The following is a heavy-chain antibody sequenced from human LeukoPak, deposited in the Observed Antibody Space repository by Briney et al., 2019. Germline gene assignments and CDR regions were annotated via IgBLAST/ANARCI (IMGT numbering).Heavy chain of an antibody. J-gene: IGHJ4*02. CDR3: ARLPYDSSGYYGSFFDY. V-gene: IGHV3-74*01. CDR1: GFTFSSYW. D-gene: IGHD3-22*01. Sequence: PGGSLRLSCAASGFTFSSYWMHWVRQAPGKGLVWVSRINSDGSSTSYADSVKGRFTISRDNAKNTLYLQMNSLRAEDTAVYYCARLPYDSSGYYGSFFDYWGQGTLVTVSS. CDR2: INSDGSST.